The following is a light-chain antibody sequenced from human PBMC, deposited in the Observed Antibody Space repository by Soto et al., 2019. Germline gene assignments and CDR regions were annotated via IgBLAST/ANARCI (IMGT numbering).Light chain of an antibody. J-gene: IGKJ1*01. Sequence: DIQMTQFPSSLSASVGDRVTITCRASQTMSTCLNLNQQKAGTAPKLLIYGASDLESGIPSRFSGSGSGTYFTLTISSLQPEDFAIYYCQQCLTTPRTFGQGPRVEI. CDR3: QQCLTTPRT. CDR2: GAS. V-gene: IGKV1-39*01. CDR1: QTMSTC.